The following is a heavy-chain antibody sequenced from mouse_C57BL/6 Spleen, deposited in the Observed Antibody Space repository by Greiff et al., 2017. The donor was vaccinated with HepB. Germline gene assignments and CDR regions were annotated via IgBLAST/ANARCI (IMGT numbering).Heavy chain of an antibody. D-gene: IGHD2-1*01. CDR1: GYTFTSYG. CDR3: ARGEGNPAWFAY. J-gene: IGHJ3*01. Sequence: VQVVESGAELARPGASVKLSCKASGYTFTSYGISWVKQRTGQGLEWIGEIYPRSGNTYYNEKFKGKATLTADKSSSTAYMELRSLTSEDSAVYFCARGEGNPAWFAYWGQGTLVTVSA. V-gene: IGHV1-81*01. CDR2: IYPRSGNT.